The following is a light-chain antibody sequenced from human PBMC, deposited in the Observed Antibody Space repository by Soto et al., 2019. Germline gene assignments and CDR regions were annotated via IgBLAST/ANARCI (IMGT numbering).Light chain of an antibody. Sequence: YELTQPPSVSVAPGQTARITCGGNNIGSKRVQWYQQKPGLAPVLVLYDDSDRPSGIPERFSGSNSGNAATLNISRVEAGDEADYYCQVWDSISDLVVFGGGTQLTVL. J-gene: IGLJ2*01. V-gene: IGLV3-21*02. CDR3: QVWDSISDLVV. CDR1: NIGSKR. CDR2: DDS.